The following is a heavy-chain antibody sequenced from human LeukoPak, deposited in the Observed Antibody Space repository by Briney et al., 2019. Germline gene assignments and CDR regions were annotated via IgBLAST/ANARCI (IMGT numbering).Heavy chain of an antibody. Sequence: GGSLRLSCAASGFTFSSYWMHWVGQAPGKGRGGVSRINSDGSSITYADSVKGRFTISRDNAKNTLYLQMNSLRVEDTAVYYCAREGRVSGYDFDCWGQGTLVTVSS. J-gene: IGHJ4*02. CDR3: AREGRVSGYDFDC. CDR1: GFTFSSYW. D-gene: IGHD5-12*01. V-gene: IGHV3-74*03. CDR2: INSDGSSI.